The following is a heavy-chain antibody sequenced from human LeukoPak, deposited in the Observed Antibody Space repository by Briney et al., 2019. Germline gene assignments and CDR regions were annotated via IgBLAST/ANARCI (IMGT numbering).Heavy chain of an antibody. J-gene: IGHJ4*02. CDR3: ARGQRVVAMPSFDY. V-gene: IGHV3-48*03. CDR1: GFTFSNYE. CDR2: INSGGVDI. Sequence: GGSLRLSCAASGFTFSNYEMNWVRQTPGRGLEYISYINSGGVDIYYADSVKGRFTISRDNAKNSLYLQMNSLRADDTAVYYCARGQRVVAMPSFDYWGQGTLVTVSS. D-gene: IGHD3-22*01.